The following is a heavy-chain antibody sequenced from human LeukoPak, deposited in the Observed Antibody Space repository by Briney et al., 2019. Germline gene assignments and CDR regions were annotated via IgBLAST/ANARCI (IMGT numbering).Heavy chain of an antibody. CDR3: ATYGGDFGGYFDY. CDR2: IKPTGGGA. V-gene: IGHV1-46*01. Sequence: ASVKVSCKASGYTFMNYHMHWVRQAPGQGLEWMGIIKPTGGGATYAQRFQGRITITRDTSTRIVYMEMRSLKSEDTAVYYCATYGGDFGGYFDYWGQGTLVTVSS. D-gene: IGHD2-21*02. J-gene: IGHJ4*02. CDR1: GYTFMNYH.